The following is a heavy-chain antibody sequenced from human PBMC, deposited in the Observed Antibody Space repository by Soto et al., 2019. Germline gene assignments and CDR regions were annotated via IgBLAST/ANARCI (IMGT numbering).Heavy chain of an antibody. D-gene: IGHD6-6*01. CDR3: ARGSYSSSSLTYYYYGMDV. CDR1: GGTFSSYA. Sequence: GASVKVSCKASGGTFSSYAISWVRQAPGQGLEWMGGIIPIFGTANYAQKFQGRVTITADESTSTAYMELSSLRSEDTAVHYCARGSYSSSSLTYYYYGMDVWGQGTTVTVSS. CDR2: IIPIFGTA. V-gene: IGHV1-69*13. J-gene: IGHJ6*02.